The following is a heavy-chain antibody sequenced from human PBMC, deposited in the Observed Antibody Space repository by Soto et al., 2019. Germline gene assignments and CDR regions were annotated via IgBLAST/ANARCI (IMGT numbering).Heavy chain of an antibody. CDR3: XXGGPESDIPMVQGVT. CDR1: GGSMSRNYW. J-gene: IGHJ5*02. D-gene: IGHD5-18*01. CDR2: IYHSGST. Sequence: QVQLQESGPGLVRPSGTLSLTCAVSGGSMSRNYWWTWVRQPPGKGLEWIGEIYHSGSTNYSPSLKSRVSLSIDQSKYQFSLKLSSVTAADTAVYYXXXGGPESDIPMVQGVTWGQGTLVTVSS. V-gene: IGHV4-4*02.